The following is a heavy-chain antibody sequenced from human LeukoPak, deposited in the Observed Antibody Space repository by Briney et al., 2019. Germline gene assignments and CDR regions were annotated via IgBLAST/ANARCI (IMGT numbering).Heavy chain of an antibody. CDR3: VKGYRYYFEY. J-gene: IGHJ4*02. D-gene: IGHD4-11*01. Sequence: GGSLRLSCAASGFTFNSYSMSWVRQAPGKGLEWVSGIGVTGSGTYYADSVKGRFTISRDNSKNTVSLQMNTLRAEDTALYYCVKGYRYYFEYRGQGSLVTVSS. CDR2: IGVTGSGT. CDR1: GFTFNSYS. V-gene: IGHV3-23*01.